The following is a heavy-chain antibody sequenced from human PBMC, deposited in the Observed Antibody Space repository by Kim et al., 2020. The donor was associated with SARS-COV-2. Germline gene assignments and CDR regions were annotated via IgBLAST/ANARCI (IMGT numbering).Heavy chain of an antibody. D-gene: IGHD3-3*01. CDR2: IYYSGST. V-gene: IGHV4-59*13. CDR1: GGSISSYY. CDR3: AILDDFWSGYPHFDY. J-gene: IGHJ4*02. Sequence: SETLSLTCAVSGGSISSYYWSWIRQPPGKGLEWIGYIYYSGSTYYNPSLKSRVTISVDTSKNQFSLKFTSVTAADTAVYYCAILDDFWSGYPHFDYWGQGTLVTVSS.